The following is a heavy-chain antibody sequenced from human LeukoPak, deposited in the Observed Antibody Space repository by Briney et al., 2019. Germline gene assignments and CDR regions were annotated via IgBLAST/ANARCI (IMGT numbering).Heavy chain of an antibody. CDR1: GFTFSSYA. CDR2: MSYDGSNK. J-gene: IGHJ4*02. Sequence: GRSLRLSCAASGFTFSSYAMHWVRQAPGKGLEWVAVMSYDGSNKYYADSVKGRFTISRDNSKNTLYLQMNSLRAEDTAVYYCARGGIYNWNYFDYWGQGTLVTVSS. D-gene: IGHD1-20*01. V-gene: IGHV3-30-3*01. CDR3: ARGGIYNWNYFDY.